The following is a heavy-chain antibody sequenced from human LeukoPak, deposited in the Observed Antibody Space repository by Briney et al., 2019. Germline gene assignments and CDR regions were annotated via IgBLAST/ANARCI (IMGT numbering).Heavy chain of an antibody. Sequence: PSETLSLTCAVYGGSFSGYYWSWIRQPPGKGLEWIGEINHSGSTNYNPSLKSRVTISVDTSKNQFSLKLSSVTAADTAVYYCARGGSTSCYSGKPQRGDCSKNQPWFDPWGQGTLVTVSS. V-gene: IGHV4-34*01. CDR1: GGSFSGYY. CDR2: INHSGST. J-gene: IGHJ5*02. CDR3: ARGGSTSCYSGKPQRGDCSKNQPWFDP. D-gene: IGHD2-2*02.